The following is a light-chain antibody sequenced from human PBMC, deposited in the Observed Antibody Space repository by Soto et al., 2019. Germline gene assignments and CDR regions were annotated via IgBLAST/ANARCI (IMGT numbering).Light chain of an antibody. J-gene: IGKJ4*01. V-gene: IGKV1-9*01. CDR1: QGIGSY. Sequence: IQLTQSASSLSASVGDRVTITCRASQGIGSYLAWYQQKPGEAPKLLIFAASTLQSGVPSRFSGSGSGTDFTLTISSLQAEDFATYYCQQLSTYPSTFGGGTQGGYQ. CDR2: AAS. CDR3: QQLSTYPST.